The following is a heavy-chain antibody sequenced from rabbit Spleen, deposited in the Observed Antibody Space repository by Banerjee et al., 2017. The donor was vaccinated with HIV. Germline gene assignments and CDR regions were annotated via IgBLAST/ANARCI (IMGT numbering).Heavy chain of an antibody. CDR2: IFGGSTAN. V-gene: IGHV1S45*01. CDR3: ARDGVTGYVGYGFMDL. J-gene: IGHJ4*01. D-gene: IGHD6-1*01. CDR1: GFTFSSAW. Sequence: QEQLVESGGGLVQPGASLTLTCTASGFTFSSAWMCWVRQAPGKGLEWIACIFGGSTANHYASWAKGRFTISKTSSTTVTLQMTSLTAADTATYFCARDGVTGYVGYGFMDLWGPGTLVTVS.